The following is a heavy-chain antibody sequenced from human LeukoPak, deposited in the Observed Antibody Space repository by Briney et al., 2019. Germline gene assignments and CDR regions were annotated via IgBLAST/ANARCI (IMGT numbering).Heavy chain of an antibody. J-gene: IGHJ4*02. CDR1: GFIQLRNYA. V-gene: IGHV3-23*01. Sequence: PGGSLRLSCAVSGFIQLRNYAMSWVRQAPGKELEWVSIISGSGTVTYYADSVKGRFTISRDNSKNTLYLQMNSLRAEDTAVYYCAKTSVGEGRIIGSGYFDNWGQGTLVTVSS. CDR2: ISGSGTVT. D-gene: IGHD2-15*01. CDR3: AKTSVGEGRIIGSGYFDN.